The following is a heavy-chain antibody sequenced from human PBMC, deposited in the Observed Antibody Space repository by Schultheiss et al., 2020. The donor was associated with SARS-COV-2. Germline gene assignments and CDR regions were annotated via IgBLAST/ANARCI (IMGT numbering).Heavy chain of an antibody. CDR1: GYTFTSYG. V-gene: IGHV1-18*01. D-gene: IGHD3-22*01. CDR3: ARDWAITMIVVVNPDNAFDI. J-gene: IGHJ3*02. Sequence: ASVKVSCKASGYTFTSYGISWVRQAPGQGLEWMGWIIAYNGNTNYAQKLQGRVTMTTDTSTSTAYMELRSLRSDDTAVYYCARDWAITMIVVVNPDNAFDIWGQGTMVTVSS. CDR2: IIAYNGNT.